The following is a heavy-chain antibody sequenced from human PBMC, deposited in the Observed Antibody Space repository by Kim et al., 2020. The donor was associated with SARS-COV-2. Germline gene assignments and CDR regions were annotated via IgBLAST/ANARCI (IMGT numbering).Heavy chain of an antibody. D-gene: IGHD3-9*01. CDR1: GFTFSSYW. J-gene: IGHJ4*02. CDR3: ARPAYYDILTGYLY. V-gene: IGHV3-7*01. Sequence: GGSLRLSCAASGFTFSSYWMSWVRQAPGKGLEWVANIKQDGSEKYYVDSVKGRFTISRDNAKNSLYLQMNSLRAEDTAVYYCARPAYYDILTGYLYWGQGTLVTVSS. CDR2: IKQDGSEK.